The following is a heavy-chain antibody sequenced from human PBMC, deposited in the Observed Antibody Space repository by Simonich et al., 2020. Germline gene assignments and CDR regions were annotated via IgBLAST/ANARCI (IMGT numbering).Heavy chain of an antibody. D-gene: IGHD6-13*01. Sequence: QVQLVESGGGVVQPGRSLRLSCAASGFTFSSYGMHWVRQAQGKVLGWVAGICIDESNKYYTDSVKGRFTISRDNSKNTLYLQMNSLRAEDTAVYYCARAYSSSWYNWFDPWGQGTLVTVSS. CDR2: ICIDESNK. CDR3: ARAYSSSWYNWFDP. J-gene: IGHJ5*02. V-gene: IGHV3-33*01. CDR1: GFTFSSYG.